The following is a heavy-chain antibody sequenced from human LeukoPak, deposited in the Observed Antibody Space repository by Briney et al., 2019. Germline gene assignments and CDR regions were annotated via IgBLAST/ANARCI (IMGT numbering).Heavy chain of an antibody. CDR2: ISGSGGST. CDR1: GFTFSSYG. Sequence: GGSLRPSCAASGFTFSSYGMSWVRQAPGKGLEWVSAISGSGGSTYYADSVKGRFTISRDNSKNTLYLQMNSLKTEDTAVYYCTTDSSSADYWGQGTLVTVSS. D-gene: IGHD6-13*01. J-gene: IGHJ4*02. V-gene: IGHV3-23*01. CDR3: TTDSSSADY.